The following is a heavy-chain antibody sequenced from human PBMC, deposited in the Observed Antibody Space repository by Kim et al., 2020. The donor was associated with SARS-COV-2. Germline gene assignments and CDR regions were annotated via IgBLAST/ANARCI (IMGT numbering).Heavy chain of an antibody. CDR1: GFTFSSYA. D-gene: IGHD3-10*01. CDR2: ISYDGSNK. Sequence: GGSLRLSCVASGFTFSSYAMHWVRQAPGKGLEWVAVISYDGSNKYYADSVKGRFTISRDNSKNTLYLQMNSLRTEDTAAYYCARGWFGSGTYDAFDIWGQGTMVTVSS. J-gene: IGHJ3*02. CDR3: ARGWFGSGTYDAFDI. V-gene: IGHV3-30-3*01.